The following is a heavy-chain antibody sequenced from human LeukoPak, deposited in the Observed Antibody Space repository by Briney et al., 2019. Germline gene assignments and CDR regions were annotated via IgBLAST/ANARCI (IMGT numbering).Heavy chain of an antibody. CDR1: GFSFSNYW. CDR2: INEDGSQK. V-gene: IGHV3-7*01. CDR3: ATGRSMPT. J-gene: IGHJ5*02. D-gene: IGHD2-2*01. Sequence: GGSLRLSCSVSGFSFSNYWMSWVRQAPGKGLEWVASINEDGSQKQYVDSVKGRFTISRDNAKNSLYLQVNSLRAEDTAVYYCATGRSMPTWGQGTLVTVSS.